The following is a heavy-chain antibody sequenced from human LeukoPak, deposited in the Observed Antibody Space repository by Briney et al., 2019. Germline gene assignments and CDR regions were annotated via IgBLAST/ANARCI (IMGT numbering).Heavy chain of an antibody. CDR3: ARLHHDYIGGTYVSDAFDI. J-gene: IGHJ3*02. Sequence: GESLKISCKGSGYIFTNYWIGWVRQMPGKGLEWMGLIHPSDSDAKYSPSFQGLVAFSVDKSINTAHLQWRSLKASDTAMYYCARLHHDYIGGTYVSDAFDIWGQGTLVTVSA. CDR1: GYIFTNYW. CDR2: IHPSDSDA. D-gene: IGHD3-16*01. V-gene: IGHV5-51*01.